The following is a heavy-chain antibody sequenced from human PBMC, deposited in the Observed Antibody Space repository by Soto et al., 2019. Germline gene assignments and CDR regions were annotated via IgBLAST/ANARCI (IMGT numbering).Heavy chain of an antibody. D-gene: IGHD1-26*01. CDR2: IIPIFGTA. V-gene: IGHV1-69*05. CDR3: ARDRGSYALDY. Sequence: SVKVSCKASGGTFSSYAISWVRQAPGQGLEWMGGIIPIFGTANYAQKLQGRVTITTDASTSTAYMELRSLRSDDTAVYYCARDRGSYALDYWGQGTLVTVSS. CDR1: GGTFSSYA. J-gene: IGHJ4*02.